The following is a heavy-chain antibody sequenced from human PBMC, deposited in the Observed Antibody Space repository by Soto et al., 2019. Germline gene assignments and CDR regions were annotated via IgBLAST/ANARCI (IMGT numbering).Heavy chain of an antibody. J-gene: IGHJ4*02. CDR3: ARHPPDVEMATIVID. D-gene: IGHD5-12*01. Sequence: XTLSLAFPLSGPSLSRGCYYWGFPRQPPGKGLEWMGSIYYRRSTYYYPSFKRRVTISVDTSKKRFSLMLISVIAAETAVYYCARHPPDVEMATIVIDCGRESLVTVAS. V-gene: IGHV4-39*01. CDR1: GPSLSRGCYY. CDR2: IYYRRST.